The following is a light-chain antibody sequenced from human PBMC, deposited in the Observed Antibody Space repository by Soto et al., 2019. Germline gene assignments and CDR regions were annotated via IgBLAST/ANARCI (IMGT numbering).Light chain of an antibody. Sequence: QSALTQPPSVSGSPGQSVTISCTGTSSDVGSYNSVSWYQQPPGTAPKLMIYEVSNRPSGVPDRFSGSKSGNTASLTISGLQAEDEADYYCSSYTSSSTFDVFGTGTKLTVL. V-gene: IGLV2-18*02. CDR1: SSDVGSYNS. CDR3: SSYTSSSTFDV. CDR2: EVS. J-gene: IGLJ1*01.